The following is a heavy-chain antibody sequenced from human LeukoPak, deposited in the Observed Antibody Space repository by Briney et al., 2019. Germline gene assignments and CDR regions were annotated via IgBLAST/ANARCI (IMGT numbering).Heavy chain of an antibody. V-gene: IGHV1-2*02. D-gene: IGHD6-13*01. J-gene: IGHJ4*02. CDR1: GYTFTGYY. CDR2: INPNSGGT. CDR3: ARDWEAAAGGPKPEDY. Sequence: ASVKVSCKASGYTFTGYYMHWVRQAPGQGLEWMGWINPNSGGTNYAQKFQGRVTMTRDTSISTAYMELSRLRSDDTAVYYCARDWEAAAGGPKPEDYWGQGTLVTVSS.